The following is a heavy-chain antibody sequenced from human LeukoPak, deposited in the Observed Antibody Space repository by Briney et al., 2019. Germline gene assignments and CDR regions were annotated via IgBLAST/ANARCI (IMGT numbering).Heavy chain of an antibody. Sequence: SETLSLTCTVSGGSISSGDYYWSWIRQPPGKGLEWIGEINHSGSTNYNPSLKSRVTISVDTSKNQFSLKLSSVTAADTAVYYCARGRSWSQYRAFDYWGQGTLVTVSS. V-gene: IGHV4-39*07. CDR1: GGSISSGDYY. D-gene: IGHD5-18*01. CDR2: INHSGST. J-gene: IGHJ4*02. CDR3: ARGRSWSQYRAFDY.